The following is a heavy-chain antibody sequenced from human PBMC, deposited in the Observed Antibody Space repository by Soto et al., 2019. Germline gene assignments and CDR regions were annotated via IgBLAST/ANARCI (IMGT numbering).Heavy chain of an antibody. J-gene: IGHJ5*01. V-gene: IGHV4-39*07. CDR3: ASIYDSSGYYYGNNWFYS. CDR2: IFYSGST. CDR1: GGSISSSSYY. Sequence: PSETLSLTCTVSGGSISSSSYYWGWIRQPPGKGLEWIGSIFYSGSTYYNPSLKSRVTISVDTSKNQFSLELSSVTAADTAVYYCASIYDSSGYYYGNNWFYSWGQGTPVPVSS. D-gene: IGHD3-22*01.